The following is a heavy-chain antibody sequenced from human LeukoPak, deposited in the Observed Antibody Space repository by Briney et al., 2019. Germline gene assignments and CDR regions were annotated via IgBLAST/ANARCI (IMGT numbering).Heavy chain of an antibody. J-gene: IGHJ6*03. V-gene: IGHV4-39*02. Sequence: PSETLSLTCTVSGGSISSSSYYWGWIRQPPGKGLEWIGSIYYSGSTYYNPSLKSRVTISVDTSKNQFSLKLSSVTAADTAVYYCARDKGSSSEGGYYYYYYMDVWGKGTTVTVSS. CDR3: ARDKGSSSEGGYYYYYYMDV. CDR1: GGSISSSSYY. CDR2: IYYSGST. D-gene: IGHD6-6*01.